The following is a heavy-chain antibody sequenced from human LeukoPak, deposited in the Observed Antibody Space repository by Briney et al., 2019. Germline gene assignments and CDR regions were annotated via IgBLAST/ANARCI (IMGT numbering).Heavy chain of an antibody. D-gene: IGHD1-1*01. J-gene: IGHJ5*02. V-gene: IGHV1-2*02. CDR2: INPNSGGT. Sequence: ASVKVSCKASGYTFTGYYMHWVRQAPGQGLEWMGWINPNSGGTNYAQKFQGRVTMTRDTSISTAYMELSRLRFDDTAVYYCAREGDGYNWNRPSDPWGQGTLVTVSS. CDR3: AREGDGYNWNRPSDP. CDR1: GYTFTGYY.